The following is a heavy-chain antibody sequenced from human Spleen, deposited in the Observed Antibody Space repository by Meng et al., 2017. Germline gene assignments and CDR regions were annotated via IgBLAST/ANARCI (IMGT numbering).Heavy chain of an antibody. CDR2: VYHSGNT. Sequence: QGQLQGSGPGLVKPSGTPSLTGAVSGDSISSSYWWSGVRQPPGKGLEWIGEVYHSGNTNSNPSLKSRVTMSVDKSKNQFSLQLTSVTAADTGFYYCARGSMTGAGDFEYWGQGILVTVSS. J-gene: IGHJ4*02. V-gene: IGHV4-4*02. CDR3: ARGSMTGAGDFEY. CDR1: GDSISSSYW. D-gene: IGHD6-13*01.